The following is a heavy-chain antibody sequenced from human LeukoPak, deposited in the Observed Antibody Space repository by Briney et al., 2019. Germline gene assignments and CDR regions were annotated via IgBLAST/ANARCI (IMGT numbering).Heavy chain of an antibody. CDR1: GYSISSGYY. CDR3: ARDNYDILTGYDY. Sequence: SETLSLTCAASGYSISSGYYWGWIRQPPGKGLEWIGSIYHSGSTYYNPSLKSRVTISVDTSKNQFSLKLSSVTAADTAVHYCARDNYDILTGYDYWGQGTLVTVSS. J-gene: IGHJ4*02. V-gene: IGHV4-38-2*02. D-gene: IGHD3-9*01. CDR2: IYHSGST.